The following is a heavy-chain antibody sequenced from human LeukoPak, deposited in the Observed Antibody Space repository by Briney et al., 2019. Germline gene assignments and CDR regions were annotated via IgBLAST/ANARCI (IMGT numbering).Heavy chain of an antibody. CDR3: ARDSPDYYDSSGSAPFDY. J-gene: IGHJ4*02. Sequence: SVKVSCKASGGTFTSYAISWVRQAPGQGLEWMGRIIPILGIANYAQKFQGRVTITADKSTSTAYMELSSLRSEDTAVYYCARDSPDYYDSSGSAPFDYWGQGTLVTVSS. CDR1: GGTFTSYA. CDR2: IIPILGIA. V-gene: IGHV1-69*04. D-gene: IGHD3-22*01.